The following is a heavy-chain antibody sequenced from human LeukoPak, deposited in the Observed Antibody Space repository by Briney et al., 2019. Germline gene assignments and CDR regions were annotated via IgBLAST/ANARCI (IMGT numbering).Heavy chain of an antibody. J-gene: IGHJ4*02. CDR2: ISYDGSNK. CDR1: GFTFSNYA. D-gene: IGHD3-10*01. CDR3: AKDRDFDY. V-gene: IGHV3-30*18. Sequence: GGSLRLSCAASGFTFSNYAMNWVRQAPGKGLEWVAVISYDGSNKYYADSVKGRFTISRDNSKNTLYLQMNSLRAEDTAVYYCAKDRDFDYWGQGTLVTVSS.